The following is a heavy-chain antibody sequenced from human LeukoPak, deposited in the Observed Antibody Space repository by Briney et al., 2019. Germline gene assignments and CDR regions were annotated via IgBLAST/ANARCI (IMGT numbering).Heavy chain of an antibody. CDR2: IKQDGSEK. CDR3: ASDRLEASIAVAGTNYFDY. D-gene: IGHD6-19*01. V-gene: IGHV3-7*03. J-gene: IGHJ4*02. Sequence: GGAPRLSSATASVTFTSNCISCCLQPPGEGLQWVANIKQDGSEKYYVDSVKGRFTISRDNAKNSLYLQMNSLRAEDTAVYYCASDRLEASIAVAGTNYFDYRGQGTLVTVRS. CDR1: SVTFTSNC.